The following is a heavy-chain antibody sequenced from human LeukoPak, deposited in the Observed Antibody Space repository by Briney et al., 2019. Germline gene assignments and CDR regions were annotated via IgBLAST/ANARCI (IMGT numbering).Heavy chain of an antibody. CDR2: FDPEDGET. D-gene: IGHD3-3*01. Sequence: ASVKVSCKVSGYTLTELSMHWMRQAPGKGLEWMGGFDPEDGETIYAQKFQGRVTMTEDTSTDTAYMELSSLRSEDTAVYYCATNTIFGVVIHARYFQHWGQGTLVTVSS. CDR3: ATNTIFGVVIHARYFQH. J-gene: IGHJ1*01. CDR1: GYTLTELS. V-gene: IGHV1-24*01.